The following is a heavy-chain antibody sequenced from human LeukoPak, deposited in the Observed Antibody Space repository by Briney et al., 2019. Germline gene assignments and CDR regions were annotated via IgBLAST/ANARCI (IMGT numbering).Heavy chain of an antibody. D-gene: IGHD6-13*01. Sequence: ASVKVSCKASGYTFTGYYMHWVRQAPGQGLEWMGWINPNSGGTNYAQKFQGRVTMTRDMSTSTVYMELSSLRSEDTAVYYCARDPTPAAGRGFDYWGQGTLVTVSS. CDR1: GYTFTGYY. J-gene: IGHJ4*02. V-gene: IGHV1-2*02. CDR3: ARDPTPAAGRGFDY. CDR2: INPNSGGT.